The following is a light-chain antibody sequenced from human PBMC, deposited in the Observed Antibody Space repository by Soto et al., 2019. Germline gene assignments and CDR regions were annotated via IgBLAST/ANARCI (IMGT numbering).Light chain of an antibody. Sequence: QSVRTQPPSASVSPGQSVTISCTGTSSDVGAYDYVSWYQQHPGKAPKLMIYEINKRPSGVPDRFSGSKSGNTASLTVSGLQAEDEADYYCSSFAGSNNFPYVFGTGTKVTVL. CDR1: SSDVGAYDY. V-gene: IGLV2-8*01. CDR2: EIN. J-gene: IGLJ1*01. CDR3: SSFAGSNNFPYV.